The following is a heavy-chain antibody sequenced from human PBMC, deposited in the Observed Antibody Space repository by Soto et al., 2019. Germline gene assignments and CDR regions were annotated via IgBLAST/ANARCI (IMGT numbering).Heavy chain of an antibody. CDR1: GDTFTTYD. Sequence: ASVKVSCKASGDTFTTYDIDWVRQATGHGLEWMGWINPNSGNIGYAQRFQGRVTMTRDTAIRTAYMEVSSLRSDDTAVYYCARGRASGSYYLLDYWGQGTLVTVSS. CDR2: INPNSGNI. V-gene: IGHV1-8*01. CDR3: ARGRASGSYYLLDY. J-gene: IGHJ4*02. D-gene: IGHD3-10*01.